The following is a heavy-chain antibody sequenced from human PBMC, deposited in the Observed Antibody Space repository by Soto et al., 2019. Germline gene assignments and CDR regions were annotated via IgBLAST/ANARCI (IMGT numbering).Heavy chain of an antibody. Sequence: ASVKVSCKASGYTFTSDGISWVRQAPGQGLEWMGWISAYNGNTNYAQKLQGRVTMTTDTSTNTAYMELRSLRSDDTAVYYCARDTYYDILTGYPSSNWFDPWGQGTLVTVSS. CDR3: ARDTYYDILTGYPSSNWFDP. CDR1: GYTFTSDG. D-gene: IGHD3-9*01. CDR2: ISAYNGNT. J-gene: IGHJ5*02. V-gene: IGHV1-18*01.